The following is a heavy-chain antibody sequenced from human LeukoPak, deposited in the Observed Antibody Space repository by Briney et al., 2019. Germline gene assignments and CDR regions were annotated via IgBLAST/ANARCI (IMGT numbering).Heavy chain of an antibody. V-gene: IGHV4-34*01. CDR3: ARGALAIGGSDYFAY. CDR1: GGSLNDYY. CDR2: INHGGST. J-gene: IGHJ4*02. Sequence: MSSETLSLTCAVYGGSLNDYYWSWIRQPPGKGLEWIGEINHGGSTNYNSSLKSRVTMSVNPSKNQFFLKLTSVTAADTAVYYCARGALAIGGSDYFAYWGQGALVSVSS.